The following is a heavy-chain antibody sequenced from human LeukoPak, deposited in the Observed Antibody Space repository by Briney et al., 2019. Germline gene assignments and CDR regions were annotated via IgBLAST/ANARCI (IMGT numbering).Heavy chain of an antibody. D-gene: IGHD1-14*01. Sequence: PGGSLRLSCAASGFTLSTYEMNWVRQAPGKVLEWVAYIGRYGVTTYYADSVKGRFTISGDNAKNSLNLQMNSLRAEDTAVYYCATLSDRNFYYSYGLDVWGQGTTVTVS. CDR1: GFTLSTYE. CDR2: IGRYGVTT. V-gene: IGHV3-48*03. CDR3: ATLSDRNFYYSYGLDV. J-gene: IGHJ6*02.